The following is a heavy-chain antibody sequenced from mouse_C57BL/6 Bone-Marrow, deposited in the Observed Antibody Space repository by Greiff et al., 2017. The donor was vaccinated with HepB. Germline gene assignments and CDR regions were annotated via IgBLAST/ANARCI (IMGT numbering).Heavy chain of an antibody. Sequence: DVKLQESGPGLVKPSQSLSLTCSVTGYSITSGYYWNWIRQFPGNKLEWMGYISYDGSNNYNPSLKNRISITRDTSKNQFFLKLNSVTTEDTATYYCAGLSYYAMDYWGQGTSVTVSS. CDR2: ISYDGSN. CDR1: GYSITSGYY. J-gene: IGHJ4*01. V-gene: IGHV3-6*01. CDR3: AGLSYYAMDY.